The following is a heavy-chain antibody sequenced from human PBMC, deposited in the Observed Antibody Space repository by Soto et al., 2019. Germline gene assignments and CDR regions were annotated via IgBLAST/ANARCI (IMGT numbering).Heavy chain of an antibody. CDR3: ATLTMIVVVTGEYYFDY. J-gene: IGHJ4*02. CDR1: GGSISSSSYY. Sequence: QLQLQESGPGLVKPSETLSLTCTVSGGSISSSSYYWGWIRQPPGKGLEWIGSIYYSGSTYYNPSLKSRVTISVDTSKNQFSLKLSSVTAADTAVYYCATLTMIVVVTGEYYFDYWGQGTLVTVSS. CDR2: IYYSGST. V-gene: IGHV4-39*01. D-gene: IGHD3-22*01.